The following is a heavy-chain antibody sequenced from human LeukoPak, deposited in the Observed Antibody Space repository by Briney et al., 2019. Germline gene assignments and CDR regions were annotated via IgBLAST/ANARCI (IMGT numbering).Heavy chain of an antibody. CDR2: INHSGST. CDR1: GGSFSGYY. V-gene: IGHV4-34*01. J-gene: IGHJ3*02. D-gene: IGHD3-22*01. CDR3: AVDYDSSGYYYFDAFDI. Sequence: SETLSLTCAVYGGSFSGYYWSWIRQPPGKGLEWIGEINHSGSTNYNPSLKSRVTISVDTSKNQFSLKLSSVTAADTAVYYCAVDYDSSGYYYFDAFDIWGQGTMVTVSS.